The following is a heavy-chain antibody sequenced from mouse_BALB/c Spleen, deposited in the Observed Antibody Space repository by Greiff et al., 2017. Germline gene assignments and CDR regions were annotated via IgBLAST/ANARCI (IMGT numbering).Heavy chain of an antibody. CDR2: IDPANGNT. CDR1: GFNITDTY. V-gene: IGHV14-3*02. D-gene: IGHD2-5*01. CDR3: ARDCSIEYAMDY. Sequence: VQLKESGAELVKPGASVKLSCTASGFNITDTYMHWVKQRPEQGLEWIGRIDPANGNTKYDPKFQGKATITADTSSNTAYLQLSSLTSEDTAVYYGARDCSIEYAMDYWGQGTSVTVSS. J-gene: IGHJ4*01.